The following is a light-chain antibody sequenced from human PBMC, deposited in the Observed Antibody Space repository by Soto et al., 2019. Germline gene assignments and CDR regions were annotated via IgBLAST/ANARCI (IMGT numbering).Light chain of an antibody. Sequence: EIVMTQSPATLSVSPGERATLSCRASQSVSSNLAWYQQKPGQAPRLLIYGASTRATGIPARFSGSGSGTDFTLTISRLEPEDFAVYYCQQYGGSPGTFGQGTKVDI. CDR1: QSVSSN. V-gene: IGKV3-15*01. CDR3: QQYGGSPGT. CDR2: GAS. J-gene: IGKJ1*01.